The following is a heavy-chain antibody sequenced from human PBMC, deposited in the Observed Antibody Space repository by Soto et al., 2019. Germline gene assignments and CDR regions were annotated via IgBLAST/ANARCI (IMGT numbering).Heavy chain of an antibody. CDR3: AEVKARRGGTSHHPSYYYMDV. J-gene: IGHJ6*03. CDR1: GYTFTSYD. Sequence: QVQLVQSGAEVKKPGASVKVSCKASGYTFTSYDINWVRQATGQGLEWMGWMNPNSGNTGYAQKIQGRVTMTRNTSISTAYMELSSLRSEDTAVYYCAEVKARRGGTSHHPSYYYMDVWGKGTTVTVSS. CDR2: MNPNSGNT. D-gene: IGHD2-2*01. V-gene: IGHV1-8*01.